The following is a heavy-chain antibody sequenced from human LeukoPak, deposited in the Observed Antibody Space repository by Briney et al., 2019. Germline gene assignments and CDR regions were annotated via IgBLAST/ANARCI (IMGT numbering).Heavy chain of an antibody. J-gene: IGHJ6*03. V-gene: IGHV1-8*01. D-gene: IGHD4-17*01. CDR2: MNPNSGNT. Sequence: ASVKVSCKASGYTFTSYDINWVRQATGQGLEWMGWMNPNSGNTGYAQKFQGRVTMTRNTSISTAYMELSSLRAEDMAVYYCARAPPDYGDYTRYMDVWGKGTTVTVSS. CDR3: ARAPPDYGDYTRYMDV. CDR1: GYTFTSYD.